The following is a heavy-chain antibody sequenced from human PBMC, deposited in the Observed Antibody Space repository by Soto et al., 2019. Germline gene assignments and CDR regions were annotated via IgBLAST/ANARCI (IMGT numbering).Heavy chain of an antibody. J-gene: IGHJ3*02. V-gene: IGHV3-21*01. CDR3: ARALQLDIDAFDI. CDR1: GFTFSSYS. Sequence: GGSLRLSCAASGFTFSSYSMNWVRQAPGKGLEWVSSISSSSSYIYYADSVKGRFTISRDNAKNSLYLQMNSLRAEDTAVYYCARALQLDIDAFDIWGQGTMVTVSS. D-gene: IGHD1-1*01. CDR2: ISSSSSYI.